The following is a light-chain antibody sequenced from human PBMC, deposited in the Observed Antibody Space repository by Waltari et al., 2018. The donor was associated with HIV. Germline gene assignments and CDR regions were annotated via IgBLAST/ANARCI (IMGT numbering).Light chain of an antibody. CDR3: SSYTTSSTVV. CDR2: EVN. Sequence: QSALTQPASVSGSPGQSITISCTATSSDVGDSKYVSCYQQYPDKAPELMIYEVNNRPSGVSNRFSGSKSGHTASLTISGLQTEDEGDYYCSSYTTSSTVVFGGGTKLTVL. CDR1: SSDVGDSKY. V-gene: IGLV2-14*01. J-gene: IGLJ3*02.